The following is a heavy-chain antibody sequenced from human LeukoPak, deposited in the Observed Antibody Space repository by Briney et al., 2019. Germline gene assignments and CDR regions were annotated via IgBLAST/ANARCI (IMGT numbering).Heavy chain of an antibody. Sequence: PGGSLRLSCAASGFTVSSNYMSWVRQAPGKGLEWVSVIYSGGSTFYADSVKGRFTISRDNSKNTLYLHMNSLRAEDTAMYYCVREMTTLRWGQGTLVTVSS. CDR2: IYSGGST. CDR3: VREMTTLR. D-gene: IGHD4-11*01. J-gene: IGHJ4*02. V-gene: IGHV3-53*01. CDR1: GFTVSSNY.